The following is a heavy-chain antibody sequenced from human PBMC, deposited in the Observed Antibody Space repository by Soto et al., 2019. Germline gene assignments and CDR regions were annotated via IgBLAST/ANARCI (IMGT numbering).Heavy chain of an antibody. V-gene: IGHV4-31*03. J-gene: IGHJ5*02. CDR2: IDHSGTT. Sequence: QVHLQESGPGLLKPSQTLSLTCTVSGGSINSGGYYWTWIRQHPEKGLEWLGNIDHSGTTYYNPSRGSRLSISLVASQNVFSLQVTSMTAADTSVYFCVRGRGYTFQNFFDLWGQGSLVTVSS. D-gene: IGHD5-18*01. CDR3: VRGRGYTFQNFFDL. CDR1: GGSINSGGYY.